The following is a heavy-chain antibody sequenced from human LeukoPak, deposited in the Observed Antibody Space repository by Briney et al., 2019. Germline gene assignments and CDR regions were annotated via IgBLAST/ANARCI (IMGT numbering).Heavy chain of an antibody. D-gene: IGHD3/OR15-3a*01. CDR1: GLTFRSYG. CDR2: ISHDESNK. J-gene: IGHJ3*02. CDR3: AKEEVDLHAFDI. Sequence: PGGSLRLSCAASGLTFRSYGMHWVRQAPGKGLEWVAFISHDESNKYYADSVKGRFTTSRDNSKSTLYLQMNSLGAEDTAVYYCAKEEVDLHAFDIWGQGTMVTVSS. V-gene: IGHV3-30*18.